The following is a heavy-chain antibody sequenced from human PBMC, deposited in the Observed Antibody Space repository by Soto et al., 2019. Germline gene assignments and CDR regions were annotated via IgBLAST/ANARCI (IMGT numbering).Heavy chain of an antibody. J-gene: IGHJ3*01. CDR2: ISSSSSYI. CDR1: GFTFSSYS. CDR3: ARSMERHDAFDL. D-gene: IGHD1-1*01. V-gene: IGHV3-21*01. Sequence: EVQLVESGGGLVKPGGSLRLSCAASGFTFSSYSMNWVRQAPGKGLEWVSSISSSSSYIYYADSVKGRFTISRDNAKNSLYLQMNSLRAEDTAVYYCARSMERHDAFDLWGQGTMVTVSS.